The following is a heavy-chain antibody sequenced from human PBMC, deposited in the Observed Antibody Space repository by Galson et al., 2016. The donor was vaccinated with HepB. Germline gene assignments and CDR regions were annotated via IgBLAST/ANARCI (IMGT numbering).Heavy chain of an antibody. CDR1: GFSFDDYG. J-gene: IGHJ4*02. CDR2: ISWNSGRI. V-gene: IGHV3-9*01. D-gene: IGHD2-15*01. Sequence: SLRLSCAASGFSFDDYGMHWVRQPPGKGLEWVSGISWNSGRIGYADSVKGRFTISRDNAKNSLYLQMNSLRAEDTAFYYYAKDAVGYCSGFSCYPYDYWGLGTLVTVSS. CDR3: AKDAVGYCSGFSCYPYDY.